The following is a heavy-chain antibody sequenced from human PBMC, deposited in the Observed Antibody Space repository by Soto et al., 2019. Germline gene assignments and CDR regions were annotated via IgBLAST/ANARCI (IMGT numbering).Heavy chain of an antibody. CDR3: ARLRGGEAKWLLDH. V-gene: IGHV5-51*03. CDR2: IYPDDSDT. D-gene: IGHD5-12*01. J-gene: IGHJ4*02. CDR1: GYTFTNYW. Sequence: EVQLVQSGAEVKKPGESLKISCKGSGYTFTNYWIGWVRQMHGKGLEWMGIIYPDDSDTRYSPSFQGQVTISADKSTGTAYLQWSSMKASDNAMYYCARLRGGEAKWLLDHWGQGTLVTVSS.